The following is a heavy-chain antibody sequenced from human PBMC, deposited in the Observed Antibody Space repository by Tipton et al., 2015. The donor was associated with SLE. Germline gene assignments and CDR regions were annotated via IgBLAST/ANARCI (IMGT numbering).Heavy chain of an antibody. Sequence: SLRLSCAASGFTFSGSAVHWVRQASGKGLEWVGRIRSKANNYATAYAASVKGRFTISRDDSKNTAYLQMNSLKTEDTAVYYCTRHRVSDYYYGMDVWGQGTTVTVSS. V-gene: IGHV3-73*01. J-gene: IGHJ6*02. CDR1: GFTFSGSA. CDR2: IRSKANNYAT. CDR3: TRHRVSDYYYGMDV.